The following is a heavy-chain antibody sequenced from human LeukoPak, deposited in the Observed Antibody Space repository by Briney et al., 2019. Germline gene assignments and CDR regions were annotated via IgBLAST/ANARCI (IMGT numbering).Heavy chain of an antibody. CDR3: ATPKRTYCYGSGSYPHFDY. J-gene: IGHJ4*02. CDR1: GGSFSGYY. CDR2: INHSGST. V-gene: IGHV4-34*01. D-gene: IGHD3-10*01. Sequence: PSETLSLTCAVYGGSFSGYYWSWIRQPPGKGLEWIGEINHSGSTNYNPSLKSRVTISVDTSKNQFSLKLSSVTAADTAVYYCATPKRTYCYGSGSYPHFDYWGQGTLVTVSS.